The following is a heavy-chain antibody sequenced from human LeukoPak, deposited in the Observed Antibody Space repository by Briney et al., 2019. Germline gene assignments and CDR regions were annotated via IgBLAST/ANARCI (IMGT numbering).Heavy chain of an antibody. CDR1: GGSFSGYY. V-gene: IGHV4-34*01. CDR2: INHSGST. J-gene: IGHJ4*02. CDR3: ARRWGYYYGSGSYFGLDY. Sequence: PSETLSLTCAVYGGSFSGYYWSWIRQPPGKGLEWIGEINHSGSTNYNPSLKSRVTISVDTSKNQFSLKLSSVTAADTAVYYCARRWGYYYGSGSYFGLDYWGQGTLVTVSS. D-gene: IGHD3-10*01.